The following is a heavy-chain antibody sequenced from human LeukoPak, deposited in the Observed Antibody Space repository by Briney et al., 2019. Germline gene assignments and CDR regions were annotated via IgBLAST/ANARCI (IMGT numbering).Heavy chain of an antibody. CDR3: ARAGSHRNSGYDY. V-gene: IGHV3-48*01. J-gene: IGHJ4*02. CDR1: GFTFSSYS. Sequence: GGSLRLSCAASGFTFSSYSMNWVRQAPGKGLEWVSYISSSSSTIYYADSVKGRFTISRDNAKNSLCLQMNSLRAEDTAVYHCARAGSHRNSGYDYWGQGTLVTVSS. D-gene: IGHD5-12*01. CDR2: ISSSSSTI.